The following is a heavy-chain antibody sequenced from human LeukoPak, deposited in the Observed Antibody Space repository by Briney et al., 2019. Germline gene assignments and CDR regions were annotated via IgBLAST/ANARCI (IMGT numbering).Heavy chain of an antibody. Sequence: PGGSLRLSCAASGFTVSSNYMSWVRQAPGKGLEWVSVIYSGGSRYYADSVKGRFTISRDNSKNTLYLQMNSLRAEDTAVYYCAREEGLVRGVLDYWGQGTLVTVSS. CDR2: IYSGGSR. D-gene: IGHD3-10*01. CDR1: GFTVSSNY. V-gene: IGHV3-66*01. CDR3: AREEGLVRGVLDY. J-gene: IGHJ4*02.